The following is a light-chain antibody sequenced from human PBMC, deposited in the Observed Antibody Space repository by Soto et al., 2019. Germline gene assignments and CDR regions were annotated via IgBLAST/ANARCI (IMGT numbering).Light chain of an antibody. Sequence: QSVLTQPASVSGSPGQSITISCTGTSSDVGGYNYVSWYQQHPGKAPKLMIYDVSNRPSGVANRFSGSKSGNTASLTISWRQAEDDADYYCSSYTSSSTLYVFGTGTKLTVL. CDR3: SSYTSSSTLYV. J-gene: IGLJ1*01. V-gene: IGLV2-14*01. CDR2: DVS. CDR1: SSDVGGYNY.